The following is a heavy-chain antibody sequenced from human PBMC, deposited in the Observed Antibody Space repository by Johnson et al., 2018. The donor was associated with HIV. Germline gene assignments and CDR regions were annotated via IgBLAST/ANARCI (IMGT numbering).Heavy chain of an antibody. J-gene: IGHJ3*02. V-gene: IGHV3-15*01. D-gene: IGHD3-22*01. CDR3: TTAKWLLGAFDI. CDR2: IKSKTDGGTT. Sequence: MQLVESGGGLVKPGGSLRLSCAASGFTFSNAWMSWVRQAPGKGLEWVGRIKSKTDGGTTDYAAPVQGRFTISSDDSKNTLHRQMNSLKTEETAVYYGTTAKWLLGAFDIWGQGTMVTVSS. CDR1: GFTFSNAW.